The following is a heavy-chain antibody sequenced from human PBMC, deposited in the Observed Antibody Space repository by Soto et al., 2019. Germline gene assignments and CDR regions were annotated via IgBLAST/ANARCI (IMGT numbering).Heavy chain of an antibody. CDR2: IYYSGST. D-gene: IGHD3-10*01. J-gene: IGHJ5*02. V-gene: IGHV4-39*01. Sequence: LSLTCTVSGGSISSSSYYWGWIRQPPGKGLEWIGSIYYSGSTYYNPSLKSRVTISVDTSKNQFSLKLSSVTAADTAVYYCAGSGGNNWFDPWGQGTLVTVSS. CDR3: AGSGGNNWFDP. CDR1: GGSISSSSYY.